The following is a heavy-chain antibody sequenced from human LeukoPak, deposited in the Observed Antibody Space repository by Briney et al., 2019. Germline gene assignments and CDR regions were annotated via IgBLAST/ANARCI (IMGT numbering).Heavy chain of an antibody. Sequence: PGGSLRLSCAASGFTFSSYEMNWVRQAPGKGLEWVSYISSSGSTIYYADSVKGRFTISRDNAKNSLYLQMNSLRAEDTAVYYCARDRRDYDILTGYYTPVGAFDIWGQGTMVTVPS. V-gene: IGHV3-48*03. CDR3: ARDRRDYDILTGYYTPVGAFDI. CDR1: GFTFSSYE. J-gene: IGHJ3*02. CDR2: ISSSGSTI. D-gene: IGHD3-9*01.